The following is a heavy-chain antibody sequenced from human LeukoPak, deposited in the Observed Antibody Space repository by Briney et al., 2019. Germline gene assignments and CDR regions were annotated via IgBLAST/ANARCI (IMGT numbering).Heavy chain of an antibody. CDR2: ISTYNVNT. V-gene: IGHV1-18*01. Sequence: GASVKVSCKASGYTFTSYGISWVRQAPGQGLEWMGWISTYNVNTNYVQKLQGRVTMTTDTSTSTAYMELRSLRSDDTAVYYCASGDYGGNFDYWGQGTLVTVSS. J-gene: IGHJ4*02. CDR3: ASGDYGGNFDY. CDR1: GYTFTSYG. D-gene: IGHD4-23*01.